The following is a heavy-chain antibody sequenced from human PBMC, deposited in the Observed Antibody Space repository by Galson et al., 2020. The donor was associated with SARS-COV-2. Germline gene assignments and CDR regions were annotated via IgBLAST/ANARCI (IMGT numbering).Heavy chain of an antibody. CDR3: ARLSSLDY. D-gene: IGHD6-13*01. V-gene: IGHV3-48*01. J-gene: IGHJ4*02. Sequence: GGSLRLSCAASGFTFSSYSMNWVRQAPGKGLEWVSYISNSSRTIYYADSVKGRFTISRDNAKNSLYLHMNSPRADDTAVYYCARLSSLDYWGQGTLVTVSS. CDR2: ISNSSRTI. CDR1: GFTFSSYS.